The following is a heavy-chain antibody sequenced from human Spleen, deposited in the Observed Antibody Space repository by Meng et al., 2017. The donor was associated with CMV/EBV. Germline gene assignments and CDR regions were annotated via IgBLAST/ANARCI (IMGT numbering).Heavy chain of an antibody. Sequence: GGSLRLSCAVSGFTVSSNYMTWVRQALGKGLEWVSVIHSGGNIFYADSVKGRFTVSRDNAKNSLYLQMNSLRAEDTAVYYCASSVVTIFGVVTHDAFDIWGQGTMVTVSS. CDR1: GFTVSSNY. D-gene: IGHD3-3*01. J-gene: IGHJ3*02. CDR3: ASSVVTIFGVVTHDAFDI. CDR2: IHSGGNI. V-gene: IGHV3-53*01.